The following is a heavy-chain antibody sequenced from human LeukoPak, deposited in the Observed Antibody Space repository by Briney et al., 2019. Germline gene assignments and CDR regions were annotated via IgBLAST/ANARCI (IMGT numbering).Heavy chain of an antibody. V-gene: IGHV1-46*01. CDR2: INPSGGST. CDR1: GYTFTGYY. Sequence: ASVKVSCKASGYTFTGYYMHWVRQAPGQGLEWMGIINPSGGSTSYAQKFQGRVTMTRDMSTSTVYMELSSLRSEDTAVYYCARAGWAMGAFDIWGQGTMVTVSS. CDR3: ARAGWAMGAFDI. J-gene: IGHJ3*02. D-gene: IGHD5-18*01.